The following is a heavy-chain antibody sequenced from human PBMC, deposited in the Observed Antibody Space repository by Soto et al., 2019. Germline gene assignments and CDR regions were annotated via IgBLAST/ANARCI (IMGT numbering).Heavy chain of an antibody. Sequence: HPGGSLRLSCAASGFTFSSYEMNWVRQAPGKGLEWVSYISGSGNTIYYADSVKGRFTISRDNAKNTLYLQMNSLRAEDTAVYYCARDNMVRPFDYWGQGTLVTVSS. D-gene: IGHD3-10*01. CDR1: GFTFSSYE. CDR3: ARDNMVRPFDY. V-gene: IGHV3-48*03. J-gene: IGHJ4*02. CDR2: ISGSGNTI.